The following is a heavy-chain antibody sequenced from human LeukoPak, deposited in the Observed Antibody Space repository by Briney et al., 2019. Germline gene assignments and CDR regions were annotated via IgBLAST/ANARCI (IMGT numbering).Heavy chain of an antibody. CDR1: GSTFPTDY. CDR3: ARRGYYDSSGYAAFGY. CDR2: INPSGGST. D-gene: IGHD3-22*01. J-gene: IGHJ4*02. V-gene: IGHV1-46*01. Sequence: ASVQVSCQASGSTFPTDYMHWVRQAPGQGLEWMGIINPSGGSTSYTQKFQGRVTMTKDTSTSTGYMGLSSLRSEDTAVYYCARRGYYDSSGYAAFGYWGQGTLVTVSS.